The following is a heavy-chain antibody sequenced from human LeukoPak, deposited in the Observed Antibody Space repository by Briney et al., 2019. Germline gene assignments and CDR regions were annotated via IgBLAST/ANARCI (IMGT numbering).Heavy chain of an antibody. J-gene: IGHJ5*02. CDR3: ARRERYYLGWFDP. V-gene: IGHV4-39*01. CDR2: IYYSGST. Sequence: SETLSLTCTVSGGSISSSGYYWDWIRQPPGKGLEWIGSIYYSGSTYYNPSLKSRVTISVDTSTNQFSLKLSSVTDADTAVYYCARRERYYLGWFDPWGQGILVTVSS. CDR1: GGSISSSGYY. D-gene: IGHD3-9*01.